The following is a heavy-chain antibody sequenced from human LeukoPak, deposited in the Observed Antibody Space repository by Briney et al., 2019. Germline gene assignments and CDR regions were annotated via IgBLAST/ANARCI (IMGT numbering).Heavy chain of an antibody. CDR3: TTESYDSGSDIDV. CDR1: GFTLSNAW. CDR2: IKRQSDGATT. D-gene: IGHD1-26*01. Sequence: PGGSLILSCAASGFTLSNAWMSWVSQVPGTGLEWVGRIKRQSDGATTQYAAPVKDRFTISRDNSKKTLYLQMNNLKTEDTAVYYCTTESYDSGSDIDVWGNGTTVTVFS. V-gene: IGHV3-15*01. J-gene: IGHJ6*03.